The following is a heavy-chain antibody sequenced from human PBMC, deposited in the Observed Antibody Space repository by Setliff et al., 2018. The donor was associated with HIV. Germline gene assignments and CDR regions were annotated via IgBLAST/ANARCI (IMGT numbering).Heavy chain of an antibody. CDR2: IHNSGTT. J-gene: IGHJ6*03. CDR1: GGPTTSGAYY. D-gene: IGHD3-10*01. V-gene: IGHV4-31*03. CDR3: ARDRKVRESDYTDV. Sequence: PSETLSLTCTVSGGPTTSGAYYWTWIRQVPGKGLEWIGYIHNSGTTYYKSPLKSRLTISLDTSNNQFSMKLRSVTAANTAVYYCARDRKVRESDYTDVWGKGTTVTVSS.